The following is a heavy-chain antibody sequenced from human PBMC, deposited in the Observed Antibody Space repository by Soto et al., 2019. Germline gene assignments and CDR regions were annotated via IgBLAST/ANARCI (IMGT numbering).Heavy chain of an antibody. J-gene: IGHJ4*02. Sequence: ASVKVSCKASGYTFTNFGISWVRQAPGQGLECLGWISAHNGNTDYAQKVQGRVTMTTDTSTSTAYMELRSLRSDDTAVYYCARDYQELDYWGQGTLVT. D-gene: IGHD2-2*01. CDR1: GYTFTNFG. CDR2: ISAHNGNT. V-gene: IGHV1-18*01. CDR3: ARDYQELDY.